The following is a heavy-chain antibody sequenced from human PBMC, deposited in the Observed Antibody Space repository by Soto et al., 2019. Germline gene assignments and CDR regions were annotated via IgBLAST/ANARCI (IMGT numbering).Heavy chain of an antibody. CDR3: ATYRTYYYDSSGYDY. V-gene: IGHV1-24*01. CDR1: GYTLTELS. J-gene: IGHJ4*02. CDR2: FNPEDGET. Sequence: ASVKVSCKVSGYTLTELSMHWVRQAPGKGLEWMGGFNPEDGETIYAQKFQGRVTMTEDTSTDTAYMELSSLRSEDTAVYYCATYRTYYYDSSGYDYWGQGTLVTVSS. D-gene: IGHD3-22*01.